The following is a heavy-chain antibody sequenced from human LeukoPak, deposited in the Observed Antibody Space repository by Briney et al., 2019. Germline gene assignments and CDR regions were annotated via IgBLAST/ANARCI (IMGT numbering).Heavy chain of an antibody. J-gene: IGHJ4*02. D-gene: IGHD3-16*02. Sequence: KAGGSLRLSCEASGFTFSSYAMSWVRQAPGEGLEWVGRIKSKTEGGTTDYAAPVKGRFTISRNDSKNTLYLQMNSLITEDTAVYYCHVWGTYRYQDYWGQGTLVTVSS. CDR2: IKSKTEGGTT. CDR3: HVWGTYRYQDY. CDR1: GFTFSSYA. V-gene: IGHV3-15*01.